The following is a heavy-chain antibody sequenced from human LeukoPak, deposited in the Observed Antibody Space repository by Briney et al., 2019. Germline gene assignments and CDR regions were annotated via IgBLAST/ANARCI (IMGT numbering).Heavy chain of an antibody. V-gene: IGHV4-4*09. CDR1: NGSISTYY. D-gene: IGHD1-1*01. J-gene: IGHJ4*02. CDR3: AGSVPAPKEFAH. Sequence: SETLSLTCTVSNGSISTYYWSWIRQPPGKGLEWIGYIYSGGPTNSYPSLKSRVTISVDTSKNQFSLKLSSVTAADTAVYYCAGSVPAPKEFAHWGQGTLVTVSS. CDR2: IYSGGPT.